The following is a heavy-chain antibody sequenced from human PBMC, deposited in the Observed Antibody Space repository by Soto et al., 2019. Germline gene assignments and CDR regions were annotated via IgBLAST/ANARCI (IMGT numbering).Heavy chain of an antibody. CDR3: VRQPRGVATPGDDY. D-gene: IGHD2-15*01. Sequence: QVQLVQSGAEVKKPGASVKVSCEASGYPFDSFDINWVRQAAGQGLEWMGWMNPDSGDTAVAQRFQDRIIMTRTTSTSTAYMELSRLTPDDSAVYFCVRQPRGVATPGDDYWGQGTLVSVSS. J-gene: IGHJ4*02. V-gene: IGHV1-8*01. CDR2: MNPDSGDT. CDR1: GYPFDSFD.